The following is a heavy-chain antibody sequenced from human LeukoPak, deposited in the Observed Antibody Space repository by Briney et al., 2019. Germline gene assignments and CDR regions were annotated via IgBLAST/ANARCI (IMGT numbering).Heavy chain of an antibody. V-gene: IGHV4-39*07. CDR2: IYYSGST. Sequence: PSETLSLTCSVSGGSMSSSNYYWGWIRQPPGKGLEWIGSIYYSGSTYYNPSLKSRVTISVDTSKNQFSLKLSSVTAADTAVYYCARDRYSSSSGFDPWGQGTLVTVSS. J-gene: IGHJ5*02. D-gene: IGHD6-13*01. CDR3: ARDRYSSSSGFDP. CDR1: GGSMSSSNYY.